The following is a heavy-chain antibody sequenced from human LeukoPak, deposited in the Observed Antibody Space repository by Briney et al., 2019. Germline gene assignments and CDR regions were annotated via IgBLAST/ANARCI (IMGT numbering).Heavy chain of an antibody. CDR1: DGSISSSSYY. CDR3: ARGGGLDYYYYYMDV. CDR2: IYYSGST. D-gene: IGHD6-6*01. Sequence: SETLSLTCTVSDGSISSSSYYWSWIRQPPGKGLEWIGYIYYSGSTNYNPSLKSRVTISVDTSKNQFSLKLSSVTAADTAVYYCARGGGLDYYYYYMDVWGKGTTVTISS. J-gene: IGHJ6*03. V-gene: IGHV4-61*01.